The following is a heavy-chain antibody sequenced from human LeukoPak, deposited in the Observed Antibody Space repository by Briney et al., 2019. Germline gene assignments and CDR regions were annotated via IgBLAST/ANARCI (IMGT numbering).Heavy chain of an antibody. V-gene: IGHV3-30*04. CDR3: ARDLESAFDI. J-gene: IGHJ3*02. CDR1: GFTFSSYA. Sequence: GGSLRLSCAASGFTFSSYAMHWVRQAPGKGRECVAVISYDGSNKYYADSVKGRFTISRDNSKNTLYLQMNSLRAEDTAVYYCARDLESAFDIWGQGTMVTVSS. CDR2: ISYDGSNK. D-gene: IGHD1-1*01.